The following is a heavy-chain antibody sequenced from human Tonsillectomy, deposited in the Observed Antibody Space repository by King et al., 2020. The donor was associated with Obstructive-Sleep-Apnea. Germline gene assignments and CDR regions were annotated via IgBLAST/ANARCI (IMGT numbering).Heavy chain of an antibody. CDR1: GVTCSSYR. V-gene: IGHV3-21*01. J-gene: IGHJ4*02. Sequence: VQLVESGGGLVKPGGSLRLAWADSGVTCSSYRMNWGRQAPGKGLEWVSFISSSSSYKHYADSVKGRFTISRENAKNSLYLQMNSLRAEDTAVYYCARVGFGSGIDYWGQGTLVTVSS. CDR2: ISSSSSYK. CDR3: ARVGFGSGIDY. D-gene: IGHD3-10*01.